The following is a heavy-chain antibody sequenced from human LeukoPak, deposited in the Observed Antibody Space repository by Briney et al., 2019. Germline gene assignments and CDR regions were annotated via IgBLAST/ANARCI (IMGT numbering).Heavy chain of an antibody. Sequence: SETLSLTCAVSGGSISSGGYSWSWIRQPPGKGLEWIGYIYHSGSTYYNPSLKSRVTISVDRSKNQFSLKLSSVTAADTAVYYCARVVSKRHCSGGSCYSSWFDPWGQGTLVTVSS. CDR2: IYHSGST. CDR1: GGSISSGGYS. V-gene: IGHV4-30-2*01. CDR3: ARVVSKRHCSGGSCYSSWFDP. D-gene: IGHD2-15*01. J-gene: IGHJ5*02.